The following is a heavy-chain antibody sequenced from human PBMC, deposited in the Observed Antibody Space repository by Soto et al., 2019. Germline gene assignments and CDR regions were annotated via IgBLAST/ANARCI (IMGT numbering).Heavy chain of an antibody. D-gene: IGHD2-15*01. V-gene: IGHV1-18*01. CDR1: GYTFTHYG. CDR3: ARDLHSGGKYWYFDI. Sequence: ASVKVSCKASGYTFTHYGITWVRQAPGQGLEWMGWINSFSGDTNYPQKLQGRLTMTTDTSTNTVYMELRNLRSDDTAVYYCARDLHSGGKYWYFDIWGRGTLVTVSS. CDR2: INSFSGDT. J-gene: IGHJ2*01.